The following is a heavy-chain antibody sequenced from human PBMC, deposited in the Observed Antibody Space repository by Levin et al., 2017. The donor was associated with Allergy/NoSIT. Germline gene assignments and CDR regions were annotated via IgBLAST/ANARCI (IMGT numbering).Heavy chain of an antibody. CDR2: INHSGST. V-gene: IGHV4-34*01. J-gene: IGHJ4*02. D-gene: IGHD2-2*01. CDR3: ARTSLDPSGYFDY. Sequence: SETLSLTCAAYGGSFSGYYWSWIRQPPGKGLEWIGEINHSGSTNYNPSLKSRVTISVDTSKNQFSLKLSSVTAADTAVYYCARTSLDPSGYFDYWGQGTLVTVSS. CDR1: GGSFSGYY.